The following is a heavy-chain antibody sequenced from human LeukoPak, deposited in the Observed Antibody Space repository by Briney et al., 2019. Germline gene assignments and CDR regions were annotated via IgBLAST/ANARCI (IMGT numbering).Heavy chain of an antibody. CDR3: ASHTGAGVAFRPFHI. J-gene: IGHJ3*02. Sequence: GGSLRLSCAASGFDFSIYRMNWVRQAPGKGLEWVSYIHLSGTPTHYAEVVKGRFSISRDNAKNSLYLQMDNLRAEDTALYYCASHTGAGVAFRPFHIWGQGTMVTVSS. D-gene: IGHD2-8*01. V-gene: IGHV3-48*04. CDR2: IHLSGTPT. CDR1: GFDFSIYR.